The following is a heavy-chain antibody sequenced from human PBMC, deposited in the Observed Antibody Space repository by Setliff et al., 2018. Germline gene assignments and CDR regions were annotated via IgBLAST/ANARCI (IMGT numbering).Heavy chain of an antibody. CDR1: GGSINSDRYY. J-gene: IGHJ4*02. CDR3: ASHPRVTIFGAVAFDY. Sequence: SATLSLTCTVSGGSINSDRYYWGWIRQPPGKGLEWIGRMYSSGSTYYNPSLKSRVTISVDTSQNQFSLKLSSVTAADTAAYYCASHPRVTIFGAVAFDYWGQGILVTVSS. V-gene: IGHV4-39*01. D-gene: IGHD3-3*01. CDR2: MYSSGST.